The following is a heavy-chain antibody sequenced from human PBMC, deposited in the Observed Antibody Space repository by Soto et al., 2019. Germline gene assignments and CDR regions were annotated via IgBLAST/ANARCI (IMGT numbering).Heavy chain of an antibody. CDR1: GFTFSIYA. Sequence: GGSLRLSCAASGFTFSIYAMSWVRHAPGKGLEWVSAISGSGGSTYYADSVKGRFTISRDNSKNTLYLQMNSLRAEDTAVYYCAKGDDYVWGSYRYPDYWGQGTLVTVSS. CDR3: AKGDDYVWGSYRYPDY. V-gene: IGHV3-23*01. J-gene: IGHJ4*02. CDR2: ISGSGGST. D-gene: IGHD3-16*02.